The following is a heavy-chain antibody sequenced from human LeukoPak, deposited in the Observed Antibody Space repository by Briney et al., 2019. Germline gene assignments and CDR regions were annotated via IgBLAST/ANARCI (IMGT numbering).Heavy chain of an antibody. CDR3: ANCRDYDFWSGYYRTFDY. CDR1: GFTFSSYA. V-gene: IGHV3-23*01. J-gene: IGHJ4*02. CDR2: ISGSGSST. Sequence: GGSLRLSCAASGFTFSSYAMSWVRQAPGKGLEWVSAISGSGSSTYYADSVKGRFTISRDNSKNTLYLQMNSLRAEDTAVYYCANCRDYDFWSGYYRTFDYWGQGSLVTVSS. D-gene: IGHD3-3*01.